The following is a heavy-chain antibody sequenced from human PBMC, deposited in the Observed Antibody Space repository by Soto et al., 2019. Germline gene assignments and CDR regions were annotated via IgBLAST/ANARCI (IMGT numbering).Heavy chain of an antibody. Sequence: QVQLVQSGAEVKKPGSSVKVSCKTSGGTFSNDIITWVRQAPGQGLEWMGRIIPLLDVADYAQKFQGRVTITADKSTGTAYMELKSLRSEDTAVYYCARDSPIGSTFSGYDAIEYWGQGTLVTVSS. V-gene: IGHV1-69*08. D-gene: IGHD5-12*01. J-gene: IGHJ4*02. CDR3: ARDSPIGSTFSGYDAIEY. CDR1: GGTFSNDI. CDR2: IIPLLDVA.